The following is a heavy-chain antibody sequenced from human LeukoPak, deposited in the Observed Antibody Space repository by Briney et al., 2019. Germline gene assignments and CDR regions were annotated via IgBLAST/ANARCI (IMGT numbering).Heavy chain of an antibody. Sequence: ASVKVSCKASGYTFTGYYMHWVRQAPGQGLEWMGRINPNSGGTNYAQKFQGRVTMTRDTSISTAYMELSRLSSDDTAVYYCYFYDNYYYYGMDVWGQGTTVTVSS. CDR1: GYTFTGYY. CDR3: YFYDNYYYYGMDV. CDR2: INPNSGGT. D-gene: IGHD3-9*01. V-gene: IGHV1-2*06. J-gene: IGHJ6*02.